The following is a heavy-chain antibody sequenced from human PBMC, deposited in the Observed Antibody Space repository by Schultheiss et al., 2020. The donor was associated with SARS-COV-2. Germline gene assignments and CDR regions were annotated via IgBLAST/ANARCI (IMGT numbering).Heavy chain of an antibody. J-gene: IGHJ2*01. CDR3: ARPSVVTARSWYFDL. V-gene: IGHV3-43D*04. CDR1: GFTFDGYA. CDR2: ISWNGDTT. D-gene: IGHD2-21*02. Sequence: GGSLRLSCAASGFTFDGYAMHWVRQAPGKGLEWVSLISWNGDTTYYADSVKGRFTISRDNSRNSLYLQMNSLRAEDTAVYYCARPSVVTARSWYFDLWGRGTLVTVSS.